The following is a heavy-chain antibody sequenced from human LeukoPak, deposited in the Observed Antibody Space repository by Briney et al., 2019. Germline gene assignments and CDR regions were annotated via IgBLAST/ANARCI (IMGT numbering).Heavy chain of an antibody. V-gene: IGHV3-43*01. CDR2: ISWDGGST. J-gene: IGHJ4*02. CDR1: GFTFDDYT. Sequence: GGSLRLSCAASGFTFDDYTMHWVRQAPGKGLEWVSLISWDGGSTYYADSVKGRFTISRDNSKNSLYLQMNSLRTEDTALYYCAKDIYPRDSSGYYFDYWGQGTLVAVSS. CDR3: AKDIYPRDSSGYYFDY. D-gene: IGHD6-25*01.